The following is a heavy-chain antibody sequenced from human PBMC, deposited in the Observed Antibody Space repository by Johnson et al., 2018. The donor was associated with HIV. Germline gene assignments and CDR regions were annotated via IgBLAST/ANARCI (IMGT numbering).Heavy chain of an antibody. Sequence: QVQLVESGGGLVQPGGSLRLSCGASGFTFSDYYMSWIRQAPGKGLEWVSYISSSGSTIYYADSVKGRFTISRDNAKNSRYLQMNSLRAEDTPVYYCARARTLWQLVRPGFAFDIWGQGPMVTVSS. D-gene: IGHD6-6*01. CDR3: ARARTLWQLVRPGFAFDI. CDR1: GFTFSDYY. J-gene: IGHJ3*02. V-gene: IGHV3-11*04. CDR2: ISSSGSTI.